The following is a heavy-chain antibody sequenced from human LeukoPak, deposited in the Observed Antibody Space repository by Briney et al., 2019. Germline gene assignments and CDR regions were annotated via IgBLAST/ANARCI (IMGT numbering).Heavy chain of an antibody. V-gene: IGHV3-74*01. D-gene: IGHD3-16*01. J-gene: IGHJ2*01. CDR3: ARGGGGTASYFDL. Sequence: GGSLRLSSAASAFIFTTYWMHWVRQAPGKGLVWVSRISGDGRSTSYADSVEGRFTISRDNATNTLFLQMNSLRVEDTAVYYCARGGGGTASYFDLWGRGTLVTVSS. CDR1: AFIFTTYW. CDR2: ISGDGRST.